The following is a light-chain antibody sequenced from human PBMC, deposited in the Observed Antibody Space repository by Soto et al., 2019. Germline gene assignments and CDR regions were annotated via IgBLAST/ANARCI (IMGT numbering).Light chain of an antibody. CDR1: QSVRSN. CDR3: QQRSNWPT. Sequence: EIVMTQSPSTLPVSPGERATFSCRASQSVRSNLAWYQQKPRQAPRLLIYGASTRATGIPARLSGSGSGTEFTLTISSLQSEDFAVYYCQQRSNWPTFGQGTKVDIK. J-gene: IGKJ1*01. CDR2: GAS. V-gene: IGKV3-15*01.